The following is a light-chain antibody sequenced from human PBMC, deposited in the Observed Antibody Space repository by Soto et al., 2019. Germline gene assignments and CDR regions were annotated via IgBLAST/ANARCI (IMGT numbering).Light chain of an antibody. Sequence: EIVLTQSPGTLSVSPGERATLSCRASQSVSSNLAWYQQKPGQAPRLLIYAASSRATGIPATFSGSGSGTQFTLTISSLQSEDFAVYYCQQYNNWPAITFGQGTRLEIK. J-gene: IGKJ5*01. CDR1: QSVSSN. CDR2: AAS. CDR3: QQYNNWPAIT. V-gene: IGKV3D-15*01.